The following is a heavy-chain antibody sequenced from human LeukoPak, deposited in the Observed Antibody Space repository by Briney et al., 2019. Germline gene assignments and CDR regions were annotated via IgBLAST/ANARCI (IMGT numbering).Heavy chain of an antibody. J-gene: IGHJ4*02. Sequence: PGGSLRLSCAASGFTFSDYYMSWVRQAPGKGLEWVSAISGSGGSTYYADSVKGRFTISRDNSKNTLYLQMNSLRAEDTAVYYCARETDHRSGWTSLDYWGQGTLVTVSS. D-gene: IGHD6-19*01. CDR3: ARETDHRSGWTSLDY. CDR1: GFTFSDYY. V-gene: IGHV3-23*01. CDR2: ISGSGGST.